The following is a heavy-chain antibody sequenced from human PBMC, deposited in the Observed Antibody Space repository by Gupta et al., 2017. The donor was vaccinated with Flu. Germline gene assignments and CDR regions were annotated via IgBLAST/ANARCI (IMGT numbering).Heavy chain of an antibody. D-gene: IGHD2-2*01. Sequence: EVQLVESGGGLVQPGGSLRLSCAASGFTFSSYWMSWVRQAPGKGLEWVANIKQDGSEKYYVDSVKGRFTISRDNAKNSLYLQMNSLRAEDTAVYYCARDRCSSTSCYGYMDVWGKGTTVTVSS. V-gene: IGHV3-7*01. CDR3: ARDRCSSTSCYGYMDV. J-gene: IGHJ6*03. CDR2: IKQDGSEK. CDR1: GFTFSSYW.